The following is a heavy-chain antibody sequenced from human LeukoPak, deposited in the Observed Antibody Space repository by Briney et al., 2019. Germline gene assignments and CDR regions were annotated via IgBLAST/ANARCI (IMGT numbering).Heavy chain of an antibody. CDR1: GFTFSNYA. V-gene: IGHV3-23*01. J-gene: IGHJ4*02. Sequence: PGGSLRLSCAASGFTFSNYAMSWVRQAPGKGLERVSGISGSGGSTYYADSVKGRFTISRDNAKNSLYLQMNSLRAEDTAVYYCARGVSSGWYVFDYWGQGTLVTVSS. CDR3: ARGVSSGWYVFDY. D-gene: IGHD6-19*01. CDR2: ISGSGGST.